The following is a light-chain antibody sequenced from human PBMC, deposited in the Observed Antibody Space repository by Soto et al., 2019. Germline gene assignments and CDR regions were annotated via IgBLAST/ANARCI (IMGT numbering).Light chain of an antibody. J-gene: IGLJ1*01. V-gene: IGLV1-40*01. CDR2: GNS. CDR3: QSYDSSFYV. CDR1: SSNIGAGYD. Sequence: QAVVTQPPSVSGAPGQRVTISCTGSSSNIGAGYDVHWYQQLPGTAPKLLIYGNSNRPSGVPDRFSGSKSGTSASLAITGLQAEDEADYYCQSYDSSFYVFGTGTKVTV.